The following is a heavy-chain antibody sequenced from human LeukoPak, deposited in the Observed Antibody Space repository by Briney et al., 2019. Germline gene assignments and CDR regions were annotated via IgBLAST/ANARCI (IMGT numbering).Heavy chain of an antibody. Sequence: PSETLSLTCAVYGGSFSGYYWSWIRQPPGKGLEWIGEINHSGSTNYNPSLKSRVTISVDTSKNQFSLKLSSVTAADTAVYYCARGYSGSYGSGYYFDYWGQGTLVTVPS. CDR2: INHSGST. J-gene: IGHJ4*02. CDR3: ARGYSGSYGSGYYFDY. V-gene: IGHV4-34*01. CDR1: GGSFSGYY. D-gene: IGHD1-26*01.